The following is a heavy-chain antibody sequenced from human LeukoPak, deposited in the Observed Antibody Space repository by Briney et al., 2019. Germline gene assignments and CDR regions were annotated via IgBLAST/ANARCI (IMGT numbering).Heavy chain of an antibody. V-gene: IGHV4-61*05. CDR1: GGSISTNNYY. Sequence: SETLSLTCTVSGGSISTNNYYWGWIRQPPGKGLEWIGYIYYSGSTNYNPSLKSRVTISVDTSKNQFSLKLSSVTAADTAVYYCARGYYYMDVWGKGTTVTISS. J-gene: IGHJ6*03. CDR2: IYYSGST. CDR3: ARGYYYMDV.